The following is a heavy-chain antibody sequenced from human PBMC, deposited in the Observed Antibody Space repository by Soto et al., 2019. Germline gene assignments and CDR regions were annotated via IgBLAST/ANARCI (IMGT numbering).Heavy chain of an antibody. Sequence: GTSVTVGREACGYRVTSCEVGWLRQNHSQGLEWMGIINPSGGSTSYAQKFQGRVTMTRDTSTSTVYMELSSLRSEDTAVYYCASNPAWLRWGGLNWFDPWGQGTLVTVSS. CDR3: ASNPAWLRWGGLNWFDP. CDR1: GYRVTSCE. V-gene: IGHV1-46*03. J-gene: IGHJ5*02. D-gene: IGHD5-12*01. CDR2: INPSGGST.